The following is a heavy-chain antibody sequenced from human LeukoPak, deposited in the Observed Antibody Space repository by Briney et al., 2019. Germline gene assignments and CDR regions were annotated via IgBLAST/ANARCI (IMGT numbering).Heavy chain of an antibody. CDR3: ARVVGGPTIFGVVYYYYYMDV. CDR2: LYYSGCT. Sequence: SETLSLTCTVSGVFISSYYWRWIRQPPGRGLEWIGYLYYSGCTNYNPSLKSRVTISVDTSKNPFSLKLSSVTAADTAVYYCARVVGGPTIFGVVYYYYYMDVWGKGTTVTVSS. V-gene: IGHV4-59*12. CDR1: GVFISSYY. D-gene: IGHD3-3*01. J-gene: IGHJ6*03.